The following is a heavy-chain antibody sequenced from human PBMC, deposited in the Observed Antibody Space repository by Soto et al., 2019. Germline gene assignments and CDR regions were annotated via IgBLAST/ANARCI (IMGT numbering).Heavy chain of an antibody. J-gene: IGHJ4*02. D-gene: IGHD2-8*01. CDR1: GVTFGSYS. Sequence: GGSLRLSCAASGVTFGSYSMNWFRQAPGKGLEWVSYISSNSSTIYYADSVKGRFTISRDNAKNSLYLQMNSLRDEDTAVYYCATNVGYCTNGVCYRPYYFDYWGQGTLVTVAS. CDR2: ISSNSSTI. V-gene: IGHV3-48*02. CDR3: ATNVGYCTNGVCYRPYYFDY.